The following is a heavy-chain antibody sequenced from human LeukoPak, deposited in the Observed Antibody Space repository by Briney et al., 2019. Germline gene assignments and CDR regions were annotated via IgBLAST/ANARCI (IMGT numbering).Heavy chain of an antibody. CDR2: IIPIFGTA. CDR1: GGTFSSYA. CDR3: ARGGSSLFDY. Sequence: GASVKVSCKASGGTFSSYAISWVRQAPGQGLEWTGGIIPIFGTANYAQKFQGRVTITADESTSTAYMELSSLRSEDTAVYYCARGGSSLFDYWGQGTLVTVSS. V-gene: IGHV1-69*01. J-gene: IGHJ4*02. D-gene: IGHD3-16*01.